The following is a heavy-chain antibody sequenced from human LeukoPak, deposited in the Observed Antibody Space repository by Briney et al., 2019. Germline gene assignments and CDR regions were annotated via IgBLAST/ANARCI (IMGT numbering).Heavy chain of an antibody. CDR1: GFTFSSHW. V-gene: IGHV3-74*01. CDR2: ISTDGSRP. D-gene: IGHD3-3*01. Sequence: GGALRLSCAASGFTFSSHWMHWVRQAPGKGLGWVSGISTDGSRPRYADSVNGRFTISRDNAKNSLYLQMNSLRAEDTAVYYCARDSDFWSGYSYWGQGTLVTVSS. CDR3: ARDSDFWSGYSY. J-gene: IGHJ4*02.